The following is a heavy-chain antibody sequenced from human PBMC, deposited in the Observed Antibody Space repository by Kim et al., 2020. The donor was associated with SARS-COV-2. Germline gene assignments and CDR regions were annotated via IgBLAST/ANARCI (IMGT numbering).Heavy chain of an antibody. V-gene: IGHV3-15*01. Sequence: GGSLRLSCAASGFTFSNAWMSWVRQAPGKGLEWVGRIKSKTDGGTTDYDAPVKGRFTISRDDSKNTLYLQMNSLKTEDTAVYYCTTDSRYSSGDYSSGWYYDYWGQGTLVTVSA. D-gene: IGHD6-19*01. CDR2: IKSKTDGGTT. J-gene: IGHJ4*02. CDR3: TTDSRYSSGDYSSGWYYDY. CDR1: GFTFSNAW.